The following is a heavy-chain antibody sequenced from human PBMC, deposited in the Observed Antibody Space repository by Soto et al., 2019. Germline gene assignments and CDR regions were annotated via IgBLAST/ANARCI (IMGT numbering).Heavy chain of an antibody. V-gene: IGHV4-30-2*06. Sequence: QLQLRESGSGLVKPSQTLSLTCAVSGDSISSGGYSWNWIRQSPGKGLEWIVYLYHSGNTNYNPSLKSRATISLDRSQNEFSLKLASVTAADTAVYFCARGRDYYDSSGYYGGYGLDVWGQGTTVTVSS. CDR3: ARGRDYYDSSGYYGGYGLDV. CDR1: GDSISSGGYS. J-gene: IGHJ6*02. CDR2: LYHSGNT. D-gene: IGHD3-22*01.